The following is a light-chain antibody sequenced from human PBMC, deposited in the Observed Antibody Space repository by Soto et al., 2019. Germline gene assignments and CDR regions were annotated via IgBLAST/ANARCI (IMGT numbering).Light chain of an antibody. CDR3: QQYSGSVLT. J-gene: IGKJ4*01. V-gene: IGKV3-20*01. Sequence: VLTQSPGTLSLYPGESVTLSCRASQIVSSNYLAWYQQKSGQAPRLLIFGASNRATGIPDRFSGSGSGIDFTLTISGLEPEDFAVYYCQQYSGSVLTFGGGTKVDI. CDR1: QIVSSNY. CDR2: GAS.